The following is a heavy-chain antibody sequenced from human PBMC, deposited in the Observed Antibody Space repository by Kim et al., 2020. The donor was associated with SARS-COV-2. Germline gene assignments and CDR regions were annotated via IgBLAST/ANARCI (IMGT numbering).Heavy chain of an antibody. CDR3: ARVRRSSFDY. D-gene: IGHD3-16*01. J-gene: IGHJ4*02. Sequence: SNYDNPSLKSRVTISVDTSKNQFSLKLSSVTAADTAVYYCARVRRSSFDYWGQGTLVTVSS. CDR2: SN. V-gene: IGHV4-31*02.